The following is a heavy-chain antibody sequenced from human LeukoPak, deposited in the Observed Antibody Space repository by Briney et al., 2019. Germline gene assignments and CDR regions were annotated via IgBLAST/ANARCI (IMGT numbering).Heavy chain of an antibody. CDR3: AKDYGSGSYYNSFTDY. V-gene: IGHV3-66*01. CDR2: IYSGGST. CDR1: GFTFSSFW. D-gene: IGHD3-10*01. Sequence: GGSLRLSCAASGFTFSSFWMNWVRQAPGKGLEWVSVIYSGGSTYYADSVKGRFTISRDNSKNTLYLQMNSLRAEDTAVYYCAKDYGSGSYYNSFTDYWGQGTLVTVSS. J-gene: IGHJ4*02.